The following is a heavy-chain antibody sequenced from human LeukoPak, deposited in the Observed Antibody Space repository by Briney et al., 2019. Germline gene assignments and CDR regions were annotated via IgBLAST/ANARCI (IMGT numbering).Heavy chain of an antibody. CDR2: IIPIFGTA. CDR3: ARGAVGATPHKVTSHFDY. D-gene: IGHD1-26*01. CDR1: GGTFSSYA. J-gene: IGHJ4*02. V-gene: IGHV1-69*13. Sequence: ASVKVSCKASGGTFSSYAISWVRQAPGQGLEWMGGIIPIFGTANYAQKFQGRVTITADESTSTAYMELSSLRSKDTAVYYCARGAVGATPHKVTSHFDYWGQGTLVTVSS.